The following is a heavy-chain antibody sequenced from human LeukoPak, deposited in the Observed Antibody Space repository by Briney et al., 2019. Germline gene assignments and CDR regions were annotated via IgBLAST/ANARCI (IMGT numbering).Heavy chain of an antibody. CDR3: ARGGDYDILTGPLGNWFDP. CDR1: GGSISSYY. J-gene: IGHJ5*02. Sequence: SETLSLTCTVSGGSISSYYWSWIRQPPGKGLEWIGYIYYSGSTNYNPSLKSRVTISVDTSKNQFSLKLSSVTAADTAVYYCARGGDYDILTGPLGNWFDPWGQGTLVTVSS. V-gene: IGHV4-59*01. CDR2: IYYSGST. D-gene: IGHD3-9*01.